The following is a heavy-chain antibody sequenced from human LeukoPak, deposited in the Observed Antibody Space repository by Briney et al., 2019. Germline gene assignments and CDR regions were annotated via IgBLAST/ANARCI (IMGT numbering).Heavy chain of an antibody. J-gene: IGHJ4*02. CDR2: ISKNSDSI. Sequence: GGSLRLSCATFGITFSSYTMNWVRQAPGEGLEWVSSISKNSDSIYYADSVKGRFTISRDNAQNLLYLQMNSLRAEDTAFYYCVRDTARGSRSPGVHWGQGTLVTVSS. CDR3: VRDTARGSRSPGVH. V-gene: IGHV3-21*01. D-gene: IGHD3-10*01. CDR1: GITFSSYT.